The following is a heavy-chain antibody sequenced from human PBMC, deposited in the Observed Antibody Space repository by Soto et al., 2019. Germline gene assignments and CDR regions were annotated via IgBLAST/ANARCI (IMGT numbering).Heavy chain of an antibody. V-gene: IGHV4-59*08. D-gene: IGHD3-3*01. J-gene: IGHJ4*02. CDR2: INYSGST. CDR1: GGSISSYY. Sequence: PSDTLSLTCTVSGGSISSYYWSWIRQPPGKGLEWIGYINYSGSTTYNPSLRSRVTISVDTSKNQLSLKLSSVTAADTAVYYCARHVNRGAIFDYWGQGTLVTVSS. CDR3: ARHVNRGAIFDY.